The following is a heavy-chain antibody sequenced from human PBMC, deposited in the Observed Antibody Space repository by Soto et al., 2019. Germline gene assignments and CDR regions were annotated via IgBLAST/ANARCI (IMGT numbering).Heavy chain of an antibody. CDR2: IIPIFGTA. V-gene: IGHV1-69*01. D-gene: IGHD3-22*01. J-gene: IGHJ5*02. Sequence: SCKASGGTFSSYAISWVRQAPGQGLEWMGGIIPIFGTANYAQKFQGRVTITADESTSTAYMELSSLRSEDTAVYYCARGRTMIDNYNWFDPWGQGTLVTVPS. CDR1: GGTFSSYA. CDR3: ARGRTMIDNYNWFDP.